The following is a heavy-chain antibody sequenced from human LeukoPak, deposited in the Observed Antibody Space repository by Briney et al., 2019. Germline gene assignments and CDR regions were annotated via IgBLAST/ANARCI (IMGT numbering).Heavy chain of an antibody. J-gene: IGHJ6*02. V-gene: IGHV3-23*01. CDR1: GFTFSSYA. D-gene: IGHD4-11*01. CDR3: AKDNSNYLSYYYGMDV. Sequence: GASLRLSCAASGFTFSSYAMSWVRQAPGKGLEWVSAISGSGGSTYYADSVKGRFTISRDNSENTLYLQMNSLRAEDTAVYYCAKDNSNYLSYYYGMDVWGQGTTVTVSS. CDR2: ISGSGGST.